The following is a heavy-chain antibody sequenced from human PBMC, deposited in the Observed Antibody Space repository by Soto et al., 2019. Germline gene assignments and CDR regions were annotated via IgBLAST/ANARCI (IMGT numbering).Heavy chain of an antibody. CDR2: INPNSGGT. J-gene: IGHJ4*02. CDR3: ARRKERSGPYYLDL. Sequence: ASVKVSCKASGYTFTGYYMHWVRQAPGQGLEWMGWINPNSGGTNYAQKFRGWVTMTRDTSISTAYLELSSLRSDDSAVYFCARRKERSGPYYLDLWGQGTQVTVSS. CDR1: GYTFTGYY. V-gene: IGHV1-2*04. D-gene: IGHD6-25*01.